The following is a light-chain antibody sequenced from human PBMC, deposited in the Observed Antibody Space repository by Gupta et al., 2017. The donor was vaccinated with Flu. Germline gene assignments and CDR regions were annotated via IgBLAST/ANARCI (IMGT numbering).Light chain of an antibody. J-gene: IGKJ3*01. CDR3: MQALQTPFA. Sequence: IVMTPPPLSLPVTPGAPSSISCRSSQSLLHSNGYNYLDWYLQKPGQSPQLLIYLGSNRASGVPDRFSGSGSGTDFTLKISRVEAEDVGVYYCMQALQTPFAFGPGTKVDIK. CDR2: LGS. V-gene: IGKV2-28*01. CDR1: QSLLHSNGYNY.